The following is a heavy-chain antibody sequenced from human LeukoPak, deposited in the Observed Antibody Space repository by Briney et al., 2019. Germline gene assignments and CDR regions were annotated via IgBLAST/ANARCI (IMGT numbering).Heavy chain of an antibody. CDR2: ISSSSSYI. D-gene: IGHD1-26*01. J-gene: IGHJ3*02. V-gene: IGHV3-21*01. CDR1: GFTFSSYS. Sequence: GGSLRLSCAASGFTFSSYSMNWVRQAPGKGLEWVSSISSSSSYIYYADSVKGRFTVSRDNAKNSLYLQMNSLRAEDTAVYYCARDWRVGASVDAFDTWGQGTMVTVSS. CDR3: ARDWRVGASVDAFDT.